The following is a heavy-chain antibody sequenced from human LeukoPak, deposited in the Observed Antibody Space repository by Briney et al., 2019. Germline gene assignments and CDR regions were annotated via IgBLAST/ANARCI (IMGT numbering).Heavy chain of an antibody. Sequence: GGSLRLSCAASGFTFSDYYMSWIRQAPGKGLEWVSYISSSGSTIYYADSVKGRFTISRDNAKNSLYLQMNSLRAEDTAVYYCARRTTVVTYYYYGMDVWGQGTTVTVSS. CDR1: GFTFSDYY. D-gene: IGHD4-23*01. CDR3: ARRTTVVTYYYYGMDV. CDR2: ISSSGSTI. V-gene: IGHV3-11*01. J-gene: IGHJ6*02.